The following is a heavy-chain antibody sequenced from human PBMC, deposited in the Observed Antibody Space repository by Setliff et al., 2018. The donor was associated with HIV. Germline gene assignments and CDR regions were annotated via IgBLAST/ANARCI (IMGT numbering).Heavy chain of an antibody. CDR3: AKDEGSGVPDY. CDR1: GYTFTSYG. V-gene: IGHV1-18*01. J-gene: IGHJ4*02. CDR2: ISAYNGNT. D-gene: IGHD3-10*01. Sequence: GASVKVSCKASGYTFTSYGISWVRRAPGQGLEWMGWISAYNGNTNYAQKLQGRVTLTTDTSTSTTYMELRSLSSEDTAVYYCAKDEGSGVPDYWGQGSPVTVSS.